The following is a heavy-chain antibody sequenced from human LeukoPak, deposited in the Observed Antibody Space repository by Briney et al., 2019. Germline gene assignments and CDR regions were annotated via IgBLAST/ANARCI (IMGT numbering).Heavy chain of an antibody. V-gene: IGHV4-34*01. Sequence: SSETLSLTCGVYGGSLSGNYWSWIRQSPGKGLEWIGETNRGGITDYNPSLKSRVIISVDTSKNQVSLTLSSVTAADTAVYYCARAPTVEWLSTYIDVWGKGTTVTVSS. CDR1: GGSLSGNY. D-gene: IGHD3-3*01. CDR2: TNRGGIT. CDR3: ARAPTVEWLSTYIDV. J-gene: IGHJ6*03.